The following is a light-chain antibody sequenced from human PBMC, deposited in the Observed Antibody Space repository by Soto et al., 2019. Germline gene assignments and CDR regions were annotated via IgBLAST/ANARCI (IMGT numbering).Light chain of an antibody. CDR1: SSDVGAYDY. Sequence: QAVVTQAASVSGSPGQSITISCTGTSSDVGAYDYVTWYQQHPGKAPKVMIYKVSNRPSGVSNRFSGSKSGNTASLTISGLQAEDEADYYCSSYTTGSLVVFGGGTKLTVL. V-gene: IGLV2-14*01. CDR2: KVS. CDR3: SSYTTGSLVV. J-gene: IGLJ2*01.